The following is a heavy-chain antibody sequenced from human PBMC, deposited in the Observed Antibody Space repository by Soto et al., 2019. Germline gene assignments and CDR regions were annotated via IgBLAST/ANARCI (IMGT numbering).Heavy chain of an antibody. J-gene: IGHJ5*02. Sequence: QVQLQESGPGLVKPSETLSLTCTVSGGSISSNYWSWIRQPPGKGLEWIGYIYYSGSTKYNPSLRSRVTISVDTSKTPFSLKLSSVTAADTAVYYCVNGGCSGGSCYPWISWFDPWGQGTLVTVSS. CDR3: VNGGCSGGSCYPWISWFDP. CDR2: IYYSGST. CDR1: GGSISSNY. V-gene: IGHV4-59*08. D-gene: IGHD2-15*01.